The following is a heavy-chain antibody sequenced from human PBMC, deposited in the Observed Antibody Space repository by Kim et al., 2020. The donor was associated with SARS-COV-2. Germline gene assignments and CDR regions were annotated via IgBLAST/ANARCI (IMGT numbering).Heavy chain of an antibody. V-gene: IGHV4-39*01. D-gene: IGHD5-12*01. CDR2: IYYSGST. CDR3: ARWWAGDGYNYGDY. CDR1: GGSISSSSYY. J-gene: IGHJ4*02. Sequence: SETLSLTCTVSGGSISSSSYYWGWIRQPPGKGLEWIGSIYYSGSTYYNPSLKSRVTISVDTSKNQFSLKLSSVTAADTAVYYCARWWAGDGYNYGDYWGQGTLVTVSS.